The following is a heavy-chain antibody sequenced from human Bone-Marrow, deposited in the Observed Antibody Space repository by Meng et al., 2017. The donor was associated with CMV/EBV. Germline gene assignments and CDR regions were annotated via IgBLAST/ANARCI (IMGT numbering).Heavy chain of an antibody. J-gene: IGHJ4*02. V-gene: IGHV3-48*03. CDR1: GFTFSDYA. CDR3: ARSIVGATKDY. Sequence: GESLKISCSASGFTFSDYAMHWVRQAPGKGLEWVSYISSSGGSIYYADSVKGRFTISRDNARNSLYLQMFSLRAEDTAVYYCARSIVGATKDYWGQGTLVTVSS. CDR2: ISSSGGSI. D-gene: IGHD1-26*01.